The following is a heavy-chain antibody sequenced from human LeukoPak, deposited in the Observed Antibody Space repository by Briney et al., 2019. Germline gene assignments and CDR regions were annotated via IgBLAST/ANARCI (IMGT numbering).Heavy chain of an antibody. D-gene: IGHD4-17*01. CDR3: ARYGDYGQDY. V-gene: IGHV4-59*01. Sequence: SETLSLTCTVSGGSISSSYWSWIRQPPGKGLEWIGYIYYSGSINYNPSLKSRVTISVDTSKNQFSLKLSSVTAADTAVYYCARYGDYGQDYWGQGTLVTVFS. CDR2: IYYSGSI. J-gene: IGHJ4*02. CDR1: GGSISSSY.